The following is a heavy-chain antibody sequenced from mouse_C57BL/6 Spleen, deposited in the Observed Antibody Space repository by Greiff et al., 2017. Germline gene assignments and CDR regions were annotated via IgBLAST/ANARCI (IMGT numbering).Heavy chain of an antibody. CDR2: IRNKANNHAT. D-gene: IGHD2-10*02. J-gene: IGHJ3*01. CDR3: TRGTYGNYAWFAY. CDR1: GFTFSDAW. Sequence: EVQVVESGGGLVQPGGSMKLSCAASGFTFSDAWMDWVRQSPEKGLEWVAEIRNKANNHATYYAESVKGRLTISRDDSKSSVYLQRSSLRAEDTGIYYCTRGTYGNYAWFAYWGQGTLVTVSA. V-gene: IGHV6-6*01.